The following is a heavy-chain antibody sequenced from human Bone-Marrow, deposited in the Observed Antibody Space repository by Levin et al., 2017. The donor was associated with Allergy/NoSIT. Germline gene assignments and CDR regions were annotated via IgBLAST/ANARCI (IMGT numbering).Heavy chain of an antibody. CDR1: GFTVSSNY. CDR3: SRHQGGPFDY. D-gene: IGHD3-16*01. Sequence: ASVKVSCAASGFTVSSNYMSWVRQAPGKGLEWVSVIYSGGSTYYADSVKGRFTISRDNSKNTLYLQMNSLRADDTAVYYCSRHQGGPFDYWGQGTLVTVSS. CDR2: IYSGGST. J-gene: IGHJ4*02. V-gene: IGHV3-53*01.